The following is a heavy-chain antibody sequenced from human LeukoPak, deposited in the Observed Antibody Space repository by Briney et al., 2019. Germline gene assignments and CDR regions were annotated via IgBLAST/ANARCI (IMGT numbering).Heavy chain of an antibody. CDR3: ARDLHPGLTGYFDS. Sequence: GGSLRLSCAASGFTFSSHSMNWVRQAPGKGLEWVSVIYSGGSTYYADSVEGRFTISRDNSKNTVSLQMKSLRAEDTAVYYCARDLHPGLTGYFDSWGQGTLVTVSS. CDR1: GFTFSSHS. D-gene: IGHD1-14*01. CDR2: IYSGGST. J-gene: IGHJ4*02. V-gene: IGHV3-53*01.